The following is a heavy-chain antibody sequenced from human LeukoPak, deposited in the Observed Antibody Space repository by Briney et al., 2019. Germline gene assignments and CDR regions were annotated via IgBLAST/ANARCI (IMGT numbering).Heavy chain of an antibody. D-gene: IGHD3-16*02. CDR1: GYTFTSYG. Sequence: ASVKVSCKASGYTFTSYGISWVRQAPGQGLEWMGWISAYNGNTNYAQKLQGRVTMTTDTSTSTAYMELRSLRSDDTAVYYCARGQVRDYVWGSYRYPFDHWGQGTLVTVSS. CDR3: ARGQVRDYVWGSYRYPFDH. J-gene: IGHJ4*02. V-gene: IGHV1-18*01. CDR2: ISAYNGNT.